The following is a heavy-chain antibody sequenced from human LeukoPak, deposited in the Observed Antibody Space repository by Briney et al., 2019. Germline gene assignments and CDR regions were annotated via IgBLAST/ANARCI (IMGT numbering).Heavy chain of an antibody. J-gene: IGHJ4*02. CDR2: FSGSGGNT. Sequence: GGSLRLSCAASGFTFSNYWMHWVRQAPGKGLEWVSAFSGSGGNTYYADSVKGRFTISRDNSKNTLYLQMNTLRAEDTAAYYCAKTGSSRFDYWGQGTLVTVSS. V-gene: IGHV3-23*01. CDR1: GFTFSNYW. CDR3: AKTGSSRFDY. D-gene: IGHD1-26*01.